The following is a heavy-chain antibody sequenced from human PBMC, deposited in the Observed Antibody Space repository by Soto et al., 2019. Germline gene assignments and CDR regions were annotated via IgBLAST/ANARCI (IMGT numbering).Heavy chain of an antibody. D-gene: IGHD3-3*01. CDR2: IWYDGSNK. Sequence: GGSLRLSCAASGLTFSSYGMHWVRQAPGKGLEWVAVIWYDGSNKYYADSVKGRFTISRDNSKNTLYLQMNSLRAEDTAVYYCARDRGRYYDFWSGYSKRYYYYGMDVWGQGTTVTVSS. V-gene: IGHV3-33*01. CDR1: GLTFSSYG. CDR3: ARDRGRYYDFWSGYSKRYYYYGMDV. J-gene: IGHJ6*02.